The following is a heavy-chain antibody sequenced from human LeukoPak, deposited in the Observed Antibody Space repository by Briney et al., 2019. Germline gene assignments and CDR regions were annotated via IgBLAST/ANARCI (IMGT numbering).Heavy chain of an antibody. CDR2: ISSSSSYI. V-gene: IGHV3-21*04. Sequence: PGGSLRLSCAASGFTFSSYSMNWVRQAPGKGLEWVSSISSSSSYIYYADSVKGRFTISRDNAKNSLYLQMNSLRAEDTALYYCARDGYYYDSSGYYFFDYWGQGTLVTVSS. D-gene: IGHD3-22*01. J-gene: IGHJ4*02. CDR3: ARDGYYYDSSGYYFFDY. CDR1: GFTFSSYS.